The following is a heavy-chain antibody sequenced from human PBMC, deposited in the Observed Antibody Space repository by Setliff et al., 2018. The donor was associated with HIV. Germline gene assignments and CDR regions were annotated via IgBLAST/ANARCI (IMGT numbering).Heavy chain of an antibody. J-gene: IGHJ6*03. D-gene: IGHD3-22*01. V-gene: IGHV4-61*09. CDR2: VHSNGFN. CDR1: GVSINSGDYS. CDR3: ARGVVGSYYDYVNIYYHDYIDL. Sequence: SETLSLTCDVSGVSINSGDYSWNWIRQPAGKRLEWIGHVHSNGFNNYNSSLESRVDISADTSKNQISLKVDSVTAADTAIYFCARGVVGSYYDYVNIYYHDYIDLWGKGTTVTVSS.